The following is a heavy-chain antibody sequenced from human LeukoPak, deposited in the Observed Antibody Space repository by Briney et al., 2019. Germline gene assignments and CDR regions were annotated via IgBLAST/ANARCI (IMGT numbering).Heavy chain of an antibody. CDR3: AKSPHLGVTVTADY. D-gene: IGHD4-17*01. J-gene: IGHJ4*02. CDR1: GFTFSSYG. V-gene: IGHV3-33*06. Sequence: PGRSLRLSCAASGFTFSSYGMHWVRQAPGKGLEWVAVIWYDGSNKYYADSVKGRFTISRDNSKNTLYLQMNSLRAEDTAVYYCAKSPHLGVTVTADYWGQGTLVTVSS. CDR2: IWYDGSNK.